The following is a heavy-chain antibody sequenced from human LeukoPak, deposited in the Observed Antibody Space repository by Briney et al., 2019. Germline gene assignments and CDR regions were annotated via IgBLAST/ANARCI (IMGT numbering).Heavy chain of an antibody. CDR3: ARTGNYYYGMDV. J-gene: IGHJ6*02. Sequence: SQTLSLTCTVSGGSISSGDYYWSWIRQPPGKGLEWIGYIYYSGSTYYNPSLKSRVTISVDTSKNQFPLKLSSVTAADTAVYYCARTGNYYYGMDVWGQGTTVTVSS. CDR1: GGSISSGDYY. V-gene: IGHV4-30-4*01. D-gene: IGHD1-14*01. CDR2: IYYSGST.